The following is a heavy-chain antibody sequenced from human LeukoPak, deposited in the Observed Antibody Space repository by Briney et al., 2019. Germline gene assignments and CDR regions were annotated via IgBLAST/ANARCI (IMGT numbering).Heavy chain of an antibody. CDR3: ARAEAGFDYEGRFDP. V-gene: IGHV4-30-2*01. CDR2: IYHSGST. D-gene: IGHD4-17*01. CDR1: GGSISSGGYS. J-gene: IGHJ5*02. Sequence: SETLSLTCAVSGGSISSGGYSWSWIRQPPGKGLEWIGYIYHSGSTYYNPSLKSRVTISVDRSKNQFSLKLSSVTAADTAVYYCARAEAGFDYEGRFDPWGQGTLVTVSS.